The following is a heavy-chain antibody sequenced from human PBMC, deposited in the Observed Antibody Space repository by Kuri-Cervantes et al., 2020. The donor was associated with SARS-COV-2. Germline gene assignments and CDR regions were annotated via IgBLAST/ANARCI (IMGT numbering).Heavy chain of an antibody. V-gene: IGHV3-23*01. J-gene: IGHJ4*02. D-gene: IGHD6-19*01. Sequence: GESLKISCAASGFTFSSYSMNWVRQAPGKGLEWVSAISGSGGSTYYADSVKGRFTISRDNSKNTLYLQMNSLRAEDTAVYYWAKDVINGGQWLVGGFDYWGQGTLVTVSS. CDR3: AKDVINGGQWLVGGFDY. CDR2: ISGSGGST. CDR1: GFTFSSYS.